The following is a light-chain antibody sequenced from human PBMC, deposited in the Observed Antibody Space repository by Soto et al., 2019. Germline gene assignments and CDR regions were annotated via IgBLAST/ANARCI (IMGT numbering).Light chain of an antibody. CDR2: DAS. J-gene: IGKJ3*01. CDR1: QDITNS. CDR3: QQYYDLPHT. Sequence: DIQMTQSPSSVSASVGDRVTITCQASQDITNSLNWYQQRPGKAPKLLIFDASNFETGVPSRFSGSGSGTHFTLTITSLQPEDIETYYCQQYYDLPHTFGPGTKVDIK. V-gene: IGKV1-33*01.